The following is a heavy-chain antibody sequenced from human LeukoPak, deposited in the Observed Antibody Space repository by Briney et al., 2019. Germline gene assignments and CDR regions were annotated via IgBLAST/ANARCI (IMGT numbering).Heavy chain of an antibody. V-gene: IGHV3-23*01. CDR1: GFTFSSYA. CDR3: AKKKELAGAGCFDY. Sequence: GGSLRLSCAASGFTFSSYAMSWVRQAPGKGLEWVSAISGSGVSTYYADSVKGRFTISRDNSKNTLYTQMNGLGAEDTAVYYCAKKKELAGAGCFDYWGQGTLVTVSS. CDR2: ISGSGVST. J-gene: IGHJ4*02. D-gene: IGHD1-7*01.